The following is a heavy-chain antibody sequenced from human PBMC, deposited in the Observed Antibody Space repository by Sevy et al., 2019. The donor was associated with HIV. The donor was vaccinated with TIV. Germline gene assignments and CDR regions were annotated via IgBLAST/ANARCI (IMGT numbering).Heavy chain of an antibody. Sequence: GGSLRLSCTASGLNIRNYAMHWVRQAPGKGLEWVASLSYDAVYKYHADSVQGRLAISRDTSKNTLYLQMNTLTIEDTALYYCATRLSFHILDAFDIWGQGTMVTVSS. V-gene: IGHV3-30*09. CDR2: LSYDAVYK. D-gene: IGHD2-21*01. J-gene: IGHJ3*02. CDR1: GLNIRNYA. CDR3: ATRLSFHILDAFDI.